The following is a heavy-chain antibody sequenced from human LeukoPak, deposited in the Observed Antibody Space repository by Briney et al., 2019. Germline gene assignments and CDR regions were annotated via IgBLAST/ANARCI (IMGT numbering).Heavy chain of an antibody. CDR2: ISDRGGGT. V-gene: IGHV3-23*01. J-gene: IGHJ4*02. D-gene: IGHD4/OR15-4a*01. CDR1: GFTLSNYP. Sequence: GGSLRLSCAASGFTLSNYPVTWVRQAPGKGLEWVSGISDRGGGTFYADSVKGRFTISRDNSKNTLYLQMNSLRTEDTAVYYCASPDYRGYFDYWGQGTLVTVSS. CDR3: ASPDYRGYFDY.